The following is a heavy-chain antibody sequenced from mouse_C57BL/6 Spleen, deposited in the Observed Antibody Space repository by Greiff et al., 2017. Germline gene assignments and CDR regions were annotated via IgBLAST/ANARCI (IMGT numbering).Heavy chain of an antibody. J-gene: IGHJ4*01. V-gene: IGHV1-53*01. CDR3: ARDYYGNYYAMDY. CDR2: INPSNGGT. CDR1: GYTFTSYW. D-gene: IGHD2-1*01. Sequence: VQLQQPGTELVKPGASVKLSCKASGYTFTSYWMHWVKQRHGQGLEWIGNINPSNGGTNYNEKFKSKATLTVDKSSRTAYMQLSSLTSEDSAVYYCARDYYGNYYAMDYWGQGTSVTVSS.